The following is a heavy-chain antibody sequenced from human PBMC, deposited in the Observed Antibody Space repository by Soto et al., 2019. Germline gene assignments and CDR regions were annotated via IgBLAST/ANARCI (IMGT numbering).Heavy chain of an antibody. CDR3: VRALGRWYYFDY. V-gene: IGHV3-11*01. D-gene: IGHD2-8*01. CDR2: ISSSGSTI. J-gene: IGHJ4*02. CDR1: GFTFSDYY. Sequence: GSLLVTGSASGFTFSDYYMSWIRQAPGKGLEWVSYISSSGSTIYYADSVKGRFTISRDNAKNSLYLQMNSLRAEDTAVYYCVRALGRWYYFDYWGQGTLVTVYS.